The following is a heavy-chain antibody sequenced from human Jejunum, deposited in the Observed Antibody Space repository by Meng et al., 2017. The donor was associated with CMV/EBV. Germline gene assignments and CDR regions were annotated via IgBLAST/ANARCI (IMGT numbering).Heavy chain of an antibody. CDR3: ARFCGGACYSGFDY. CDR1: GYTFTDYY. D-gene: IGHD2-21*01. CDR2: INPNSGGT. Sequence: GYTFTDYYMHWVRQAPGQGLEWMGWINPNSGGTNYAQKFQGRVTMTRDTSISTAYMELSRLRSDDTAVYYCARFCGGACYSGFDYWGQGILVTVSS. V-gene: IGHV1-2*02. J-gene: IGHJ4*02.